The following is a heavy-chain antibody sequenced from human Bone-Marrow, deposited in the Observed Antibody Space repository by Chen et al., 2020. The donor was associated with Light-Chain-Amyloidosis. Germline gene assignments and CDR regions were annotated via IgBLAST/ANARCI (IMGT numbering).Heavy chain of an antibody. CDR2: LYPDDSDA. D-gene: IGHD5-12*01. CDR3: ARRRDGYNFDY. V-gene: IGHV5-51*01. CDR1: GYTFPNYW. J-gene: IGHJ4*02. Sequence: GYTFPNYWIGWVRQMPGKGLEWMGVLYPDDSDARYSPSFEGQVTIPADKSITAAYLQWRSLKASDTAMYYCARRRDGYNFDYWGQGTLVTVSS.